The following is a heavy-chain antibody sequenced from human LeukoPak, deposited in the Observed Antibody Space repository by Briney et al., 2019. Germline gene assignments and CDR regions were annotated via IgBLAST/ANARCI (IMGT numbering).Heavy chain of an antibody. CDR1: GYIFTSYW. V-gene: IGHV5-51*03. D-gene: IGHD6-19*01. CDR2: IYPGESDT. CDR3: ARISSGWSLGAFDI. J-gene: IGHJ3*02. Sequence: GXSLTISCTGSGYIFTSYWIGWVRQMPGKGVEWMGIIYPGESDTIYSPSFQGQVTISADKSISTAYLQWSSLKASDTAIYYCARISSGWSLGAFDIWGQGTMVTVSS.